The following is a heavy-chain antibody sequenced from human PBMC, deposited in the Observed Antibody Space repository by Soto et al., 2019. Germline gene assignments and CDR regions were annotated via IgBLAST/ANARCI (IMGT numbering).Heavy chain of an antibody. CDR2: ISFDGSYT. Sequence: PGGSLRLSCEASGFIFRSYGIHWVRQAPGRGLEWVTVISFDGSYTSYADSVKGRFTVSRDNSKDTLYLQMHSLRAEDTAVYYCAKDHTSYGDYTGMDYYFDYWGQGALVTVSS. V-gene: IGHV3-30*18. CDR3: AKDHTSYGDYTGMDYYFDY. J-gene: IGHJ4*02. CDR1: GFIFRSYG. D-gene: IGHD5-18*01.